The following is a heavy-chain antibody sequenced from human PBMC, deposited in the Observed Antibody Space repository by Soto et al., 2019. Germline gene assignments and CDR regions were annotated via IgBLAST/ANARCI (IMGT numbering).Heavy chain of an antibody. CDR3: ARGRIVGAPIGSYYYGMDV. J-gene: IGHJ6*02. CDR2: IGTAGDP. Sequence: GGSLRLSGAASGFTFSSYDMHWVSQATGKGLEWVSAIGTAGDPYYPGSVKGRFTISRENAKNSLYLQMNSLRAGDTAVYYCARGRIVGAPIGSYYYGMDVWGQGTTVTVSS. CDR1: GFTFSSYD. V-gene: IGHV3-13*05. D-gene: IGHD1-26*01.